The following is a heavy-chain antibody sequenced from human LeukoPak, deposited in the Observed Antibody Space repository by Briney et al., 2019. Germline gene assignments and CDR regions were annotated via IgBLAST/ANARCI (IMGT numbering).Heavy chain of an antibody. CDR2: IYYSGST. Sequence: SETLSLTCTVSGGSISSYYWSWIRQPPGKGLEWIGYIYYSGSTNYNPSLKSRVTISVDTSKNQFSLKLSSVTAADTAVYYCARAIVATTFEATYYFDYWGQGTLVTVSS. V-gene: IGHV4-59*01. CDR1: GGSISSYY. J-gene: IGHJ4*02. D-gene: IGHD5-12*01. CDR3: ARAIVATTFEATYYFDY.